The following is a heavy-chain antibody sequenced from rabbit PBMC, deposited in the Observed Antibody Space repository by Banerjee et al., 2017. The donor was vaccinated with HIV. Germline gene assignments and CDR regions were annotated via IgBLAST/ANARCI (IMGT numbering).Heavy chain of an antibody. J-gene: IGHJ4*01. Sequence: QSLEESGGGLVKPGGTLTLTCKASGIDFSSYYYMYWVRQAPGKGLEWIGCIDTGVGNTYYASWAKGRFTISKTSSTTVTLQMTSLTAADTATYFCARGADYAVYGDYYFNLWGPGTLVTVS. D-gene: IGHD2-1*01. CDR3: ARGADYAVYGDYYFNL. CDR2: IDTGVGNT. CDR1: GIDFSSYYY. V-gene: IGHV1S40*01.